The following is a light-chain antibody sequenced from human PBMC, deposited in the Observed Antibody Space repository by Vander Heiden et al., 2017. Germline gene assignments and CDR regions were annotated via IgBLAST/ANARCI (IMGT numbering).Light chain of an antibody. Sequence: SYELTQPPSVSVSPGQTASITCSGDKLGDKYDCWYQQKPVQSTVLVIYQDSKRPSGIPERFSGSNSGNTATLTISGTQAMDEADYYCQAWDSSTVVFGGGTKLTVL. CDR1: KLGDKY. V-gene: IGLV3-1*01. J-gene: IGLJ2*01. CDR2: QDS. CDR3: QAWDSSTVV.